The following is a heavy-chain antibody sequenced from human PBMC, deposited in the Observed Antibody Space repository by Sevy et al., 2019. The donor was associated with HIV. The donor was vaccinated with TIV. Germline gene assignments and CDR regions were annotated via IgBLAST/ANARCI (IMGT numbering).Heavy chain of an antibody. CDR1: GFTFSDYG. V-gene: IGHV3-33*06. CDR3: SQEDRSRTTTSVDY. Sequence: GGSLRLSCAASGFTFSDYGMHWVRQAPGKGLEWEAVIWYNGSNKYYGDSVKSRFTISRDSSKNTLFLQMNSLRVDDTAVYYCSQEDRSRTTTSVDYWGQGALVTVSS. CDR2: IWYNGSNK. J-gene: IGHJ4*02. D-gene: IGHD1-7*01.